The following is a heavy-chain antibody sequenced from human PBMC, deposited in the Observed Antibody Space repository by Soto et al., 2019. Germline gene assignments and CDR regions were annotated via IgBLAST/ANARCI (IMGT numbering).Heavy chain of an antibody. CDR1: GGSVSSGTYY. J-gene: IGHJ4*02. Sequence: QVQLQESGPGLVEPSETLSLTCTVSGGSVSSGTYYWSWIRQPPVKGLEWIGYIYNSGSTNYNPSLKSRVSISVDTSKNQFSLKLNSVTAADTAVYYCTTGSSVSAYIDYWGQGTLVTVSS. CDR2: IYNSGST. V-gene: IGHV4-61*01. CDR3: TTGSSVSAYIDY. D-gene: IGHD6-13*01.